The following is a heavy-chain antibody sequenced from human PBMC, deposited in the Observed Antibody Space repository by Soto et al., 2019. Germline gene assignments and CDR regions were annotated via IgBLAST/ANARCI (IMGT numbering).Heavy chain of an antibody. CDR2: INPSVGGT. V-gene: IGHV1-46*01. J-gene: IGHJ4*02. D-gene: IGHD1-1*01. Sequence: QVQLVQSGAEVKKPGASVKVSCKASGFTFTNYYIHWVRQAPGQGLEWMGLINPSVGGTFYAQKFQGRVTVTRDTSTGTVYMELSNLRSEDTAVYFCARDSGDTTLRQWGRSFLYWGQGTLVTVSS. CDR1: GFTFTNYY. CDR3: ARDSGDTTLRQWGRSFLY.